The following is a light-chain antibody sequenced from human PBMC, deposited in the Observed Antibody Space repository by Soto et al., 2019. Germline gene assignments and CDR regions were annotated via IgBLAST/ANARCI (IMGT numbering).Light chain of an antibody. CDR1: QSISSW. J-gene: IGKJ1*01. Sequence: DIQMTQSPSTLSASVGDRVTITCRASQSISSWLAWYQQKPGKAPKLLISATSTLQSGVPSRFSGSGSGTEFTLTINSLQPDDFATYYCQQYKSYWTFGQGTKVDIK. CDR2: ATS. V-gene: IGKV1-5*01. CDR3: QQYKSYWT.